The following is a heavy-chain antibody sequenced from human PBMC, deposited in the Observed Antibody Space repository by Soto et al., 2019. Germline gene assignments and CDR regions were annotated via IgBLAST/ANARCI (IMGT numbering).Heavy chain of an antibody. V-gene: IGHV3-13*01. CDR1: GFTFSSYD. D-gene: IGHD3-3*01. CDR3: ARGNSDFWSGYQKWFDP. J-gene: IGHJ5*02. CDR2: IGTAGDT. Sequence: GGSLRLSCAASGFTFSSYDMHWVRQATGKGLEWVSAIGTAGDTYYPGSVKGRFTISRENAKNSLYLQMNSLRAEDTAVYYCARGNSDFWSGYQKWFDPWGQGTLVTVS.